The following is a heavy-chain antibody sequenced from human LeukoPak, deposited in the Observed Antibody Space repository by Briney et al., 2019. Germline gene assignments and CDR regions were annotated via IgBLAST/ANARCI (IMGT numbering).Heavy chain of an antibody. D-gene: IGHD1-26*01. CDR2: NSGSGGST. J-gene: IGHJ4*02. V-gene: IGHV3-23*01. Sequence: GGSLRLSCAASGFTFSSYAMSWVRQAPGKGLEWVSANSGSGGSTYYADSVNGRFTISRDKSKNTLYLQMNSLRAEDTAVYYCARVSGRYSDYWGQGTRVTVSS. CDR3: ARVSGRYSDY. CDR1: GFTFSSYA.